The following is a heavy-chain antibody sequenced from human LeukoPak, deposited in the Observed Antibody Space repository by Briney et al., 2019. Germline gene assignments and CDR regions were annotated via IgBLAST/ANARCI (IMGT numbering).Heavy chain of an antibody. D-gene: IGHD5-12*01. Sequence: ASVKVSCKASRYTFSSYFLHWVRQAPGQGLEWLGTINPGGGSASNAQKFQGRVTMTRDTSTSTVYMELSSLRSEDTAVYYCARVRDSGYDPFDYWGQGTLVTVSS. CDR2: INPGGGSA. CDR1: RYTFSSYF. CDR3: ARVRDSGYDPFDY. V-gene: IGHV1-46*01. J-gene: IGHJ4*02.